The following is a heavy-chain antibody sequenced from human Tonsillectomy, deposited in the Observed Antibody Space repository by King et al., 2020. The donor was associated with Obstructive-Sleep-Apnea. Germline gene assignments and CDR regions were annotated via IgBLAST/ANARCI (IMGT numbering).Heavy chain of an antibody. Sequence: QLVQSGGGVVQPGRSLRLSCAASGFTFSSYAMHWVRQAPGKGLEWVAVISYDGSNKYYADSVKGRFTISRDNSKNTLYLQMNSLRAEDTAVYYCARELYSYGSGPLYAFDIWGQGTMVTVSS. V-gene: IGHV3-30-3*01. CDR3: ARELYSYGSGPLYAFDI. CDR1: GFTFSSYA. D-gene: IGHD5-18*01. J-gene: IGHJ3*02. CDR2: ISYDGSNK.